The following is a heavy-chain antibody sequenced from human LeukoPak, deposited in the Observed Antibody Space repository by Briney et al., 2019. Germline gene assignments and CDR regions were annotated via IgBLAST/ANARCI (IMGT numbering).Heavy chain of an antibody. CDR1: GGSISSGGYY. J-gene: IGHJ6*02. CDR2: IYYSGST. CDR3: ARRRGGNHLSRVSIAAAGPYGMDV. V-gene: IGHV4-31*03. D-gene: IGHD6-13*01. Sequence: TSSQTLSLTCTVSGGSISSGGYYWSWIRQHPGKGLEWIGYIYYSGSTYYNPSLKSRVTISVDTSKNQFSLKLSSVTAADTAVYYCARRRGGNHLSRVSIAAAGPYGMDVWGQGATVTVSS.